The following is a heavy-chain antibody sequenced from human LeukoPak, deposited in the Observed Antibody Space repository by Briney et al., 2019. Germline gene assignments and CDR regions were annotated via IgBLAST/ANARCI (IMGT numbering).Heavy chain of an antibody. V-gene: IGHV4-31*03. D-gene: IGHD4-17*01. CDR2: IYYSGST. CDR3: AREDYGDYGAYNY. J-gene: IGHJ4*02. CDR1: GGSISSGGYY. Sequence: SQTLSLTCTVSGGSISSGGYYWSWIRQHPGKGLEWIGYIYYSGSTYYNPSLKSRVTISVDTSKNQFSLKLSSVTAADTAVYYCAREDYGDYGAYNYWGQGTLVTVSS.